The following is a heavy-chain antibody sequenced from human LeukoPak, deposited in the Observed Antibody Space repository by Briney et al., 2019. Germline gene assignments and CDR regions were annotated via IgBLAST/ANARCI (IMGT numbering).Heavy chain of an antibody. Sequence: GGSLRLSCAASGFTFSSYWMSWVRQAPGKGLEWVANIKQDGSEKYYVDSVKGRFTISRDNAKNSLYLQMNSLRAEDTAVYYCARGTSTMVRGVIRADYFDYWGQGTLVTVSS. D-gene: IGHD3-10*01. J-gene: IGHJ4*02. V-gene: IGHV3-7*01. CDR3: ARGTSTMVRGVIRADYFDY. CDR1: GFTFSSYW. CDR2: IKQDGSEK.